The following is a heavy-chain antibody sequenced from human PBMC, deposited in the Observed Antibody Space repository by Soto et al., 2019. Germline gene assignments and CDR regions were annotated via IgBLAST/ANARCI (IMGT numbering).Heavy chain of an antibody. Sequence: ASVKASCKASGYTFTSYGISWVRQAPGQGLEWMGWISAYNGNTNYAQKLQGRVTMTTDTSTSTAYMELRSLRSDDTAVYYCARVARGIAVGGFDAFDIWGQGTMVTVSS. CDR3: ARVARGIAVGGFDAFDI. CDR1: GYTFTSYG. V-gene: IGHV1-18*01. D-gene: IGHD6-19*01. J-gene: IGHJ3*02. CDR2: ISAYNGNT.